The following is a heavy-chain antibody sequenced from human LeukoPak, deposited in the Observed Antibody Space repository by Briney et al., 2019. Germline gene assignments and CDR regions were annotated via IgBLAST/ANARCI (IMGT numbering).Heavy chain of an antibody. CDR3: ARGNVPFDY. D-gene: IGHD2-2*01. V-gene: IGHV4-30-2*01. CDR2: IYHSGST. J-gene: IGHJ4*02. Sequence: LQTLSLTCAVSGGSISSGGYSWSWIRQPPGKGLEWIGYIYHSGSTYYNPSLKSRVTISVDRSKNQFSLKLSSVTAADTAVYYCARGNVPFDYWGQGTLVTVSS. CDR1: GGSISSGGYS.